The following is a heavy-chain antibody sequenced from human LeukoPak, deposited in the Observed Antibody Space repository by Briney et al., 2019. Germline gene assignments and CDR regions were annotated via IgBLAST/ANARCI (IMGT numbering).Heavy chain of an antibody. V-gene: IGHV3-21*01. Sequence: GGSLRLSCAASGFTFSSYSMNWVRQAPGKGLEWVSSISSSSSCIYYADSVKGRFTISRDNAKNSLYLQMNSLRAEDTAVYYCARAMTLTVTTGFDYWGQGTLVTVSS. D-gene: IGHD4-17*01. CDR2: ISSSSSCI. CDR3: ARAMTLTVTTGFDY. J-gene: IGHJ4*02. CDR1: GFTFSSYS.